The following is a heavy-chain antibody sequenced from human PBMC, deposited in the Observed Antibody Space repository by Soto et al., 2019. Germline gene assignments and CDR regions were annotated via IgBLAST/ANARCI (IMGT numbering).Heavy chain of an antibody. Sequence: EVQLLESGGGLVQPGGSLRLSCAASGFTFSSYAMSWVRQAPGKGLEWVSAISGSGGSTYYADSVKGRFTISRDNSKNTLYLQMNSLRAEDTAVYYCANFRGGYCISTSCLGMDVWGQGTTVTVSS. CDR2: ISGSGGST. CDR3: ANFRGGYCISTSCLGMDV. CDR1: GFTFSSYA. D-gene: IGHD2-2*01. J-gene: IGHJ6*02. V-gene: IGHV3-23*01.